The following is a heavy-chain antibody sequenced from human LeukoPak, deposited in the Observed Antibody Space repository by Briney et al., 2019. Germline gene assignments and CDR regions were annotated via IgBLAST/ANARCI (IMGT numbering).Heavy chain of an antibody. CDR3: AKDRYNWNYNYYYYMDV. V-gene: IGHV3-30*02. CDR1: GFTFGSYG. J-gene: IGHJ6*03. CDR2: IRYDGSNK. Sequence: GGSLRLSCAASGFTFGSYGMHWVRQAPGKGLEWVAFIRYDGSNKYYADSVKGRFTISRDNSKNTLYLQMNSLRAEDTAVYYCAKDRYNWNYNYYYYMDVWGKGTTVTVSS. D-gene: IGHD1-20*01.